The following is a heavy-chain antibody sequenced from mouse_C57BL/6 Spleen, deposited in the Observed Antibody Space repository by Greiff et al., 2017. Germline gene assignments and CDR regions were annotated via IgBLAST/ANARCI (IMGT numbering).Heavy chain of an antibody. CDR3: ARRYDGYSAWFAY. CDR1: GYAFSSYW. V-gene: IGHV1-80*01. CDR2: IYPGDGDT. J-gene: IGHJ3*01. Sequence: VKLQESGAELVKPGASVKISCKASGYAFSSYWMNWVKQRPGKGLEWIGQIYPGDGDTNYNGKFKGKATLTADKSSSTAYMQISSLTSEDSAVYFCARRYDGYSAWFAYWGQGTLVTVSA. D-gene: IGHD2-3*01.